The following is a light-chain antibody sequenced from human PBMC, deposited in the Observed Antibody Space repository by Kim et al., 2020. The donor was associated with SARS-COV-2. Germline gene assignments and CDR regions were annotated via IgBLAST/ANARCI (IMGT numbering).Light chain of an antibody. CDR3: QVWDSSSDHRVV. CDR1: RHGSTS. J-gene: IGLJ2*01. CDR2: YDS. Sequence: PGKTDTICWCVNRHGSTSLSLYQQRPGQAPVLVISYDSDRPSGIPERYSGSNSGNTATLTISRVEAEDEADYYCQVWDSSSDHRVVFGGGTQLTVL. V-gene: IGLV3-21*04.